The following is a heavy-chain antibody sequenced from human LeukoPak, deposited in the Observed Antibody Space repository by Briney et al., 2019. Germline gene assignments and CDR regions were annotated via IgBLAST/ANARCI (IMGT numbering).Heavy chain of an antibody. CDR3: AKDISPDYYGSGNWFDP. J-gene: IGHJ5*02. V-gene: IGHV3-9*01. Sequence: SGGSLRLSCAASGFTFSSYWMHWVRQAPGKGLEWVSGISWNSGSIGYADSVKGRFTISRDNAKNSLYLQMNSLRAEDTALYYCAKDISPDYYGSGNWFDPWGQGTLVAVSS. CDR2: ISWNSGSI. D-gene: IGHD3-10*01. CDR1: GFTFSSYW.